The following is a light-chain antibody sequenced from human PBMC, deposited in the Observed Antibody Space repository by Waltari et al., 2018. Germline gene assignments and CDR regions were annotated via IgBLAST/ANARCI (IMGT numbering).Light chain of an antibody. J-gene: IGKJ1*01. CDR3: QQYYSIPWT. CDR1: QNLLYTSNNKNS. V-gene: IGKV4-1*01. CDR2: WAS. Sequence: DIVMTQSPDSLAVSLGERATLNCKSSQNLLYTSNNKNSLAWYQQKPGQPPKLLIYWASTRQSGVPDRFGGSGSGTDFTLTISSLQAEDVALYYCQQYYSIPWTFGQGTKGEIK.